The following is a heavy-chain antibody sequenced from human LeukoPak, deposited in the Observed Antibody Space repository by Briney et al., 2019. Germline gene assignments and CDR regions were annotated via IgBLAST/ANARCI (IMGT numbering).Heavy chain of an antibody. V-gene: IGHV4-34*01. Sequence: SETLSLTCAVYGGSFSGYYWSWIRQPPGKGLEWIGYIYHSGSTYYNPSLKSRVTISVDRSKNQFSLKLSSVTAADTAVYYCARVKTLFGVTNWFDPWGQGTLVTVSS. CDR3: ARVKTLFGVTNWFDP. J-gene: IGHJ5*02. CDR1: GGSFSGYY. D-gene: IGHD3-3*01. CDR2: IYHSGST.